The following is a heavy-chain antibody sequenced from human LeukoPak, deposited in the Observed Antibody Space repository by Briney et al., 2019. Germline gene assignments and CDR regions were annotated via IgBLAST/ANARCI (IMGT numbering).Heavy chain of an antibody. J-gene: IGHJ4*02. Sequence: GGSLRLSCAASGFIFSSYWMIWVRQAPGKGLEWVANIKQDGCEKYYVDSVKGRFTIFRDNAKNSLYLQMNSLRAEDTAVYYCAKDSSYSSRWYDFDYWGQGALVTVSS. D-gene: IGHD6-13*01. CDR1: GFIFSSYW. CDR3: AKDSSYSSRWYDFDY. V-gene: IGHV3-7*03. CDR2: IKQDGCEK.